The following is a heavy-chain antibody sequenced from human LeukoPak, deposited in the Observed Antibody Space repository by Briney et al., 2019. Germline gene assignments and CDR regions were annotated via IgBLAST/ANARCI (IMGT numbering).Heavy chain of an antibody. V-gene: IGHV3-74*01. CDR3: AKGTQWELQN. CDR1: GFIFSSDW. CDR2: INTDGSDT. Sequence: GGSLRLSCAASGFIFSSDWLYWVRQAPGQGLVWVSRINTDGSDTSHADSVKGRFTISRDNAKNTVYLQMNSLRAEDAAVYYCAKGTQWELQNWGQGTLVTVSS. D-gene: IGHD1-26*01. J-gene: IGHJ4*01.